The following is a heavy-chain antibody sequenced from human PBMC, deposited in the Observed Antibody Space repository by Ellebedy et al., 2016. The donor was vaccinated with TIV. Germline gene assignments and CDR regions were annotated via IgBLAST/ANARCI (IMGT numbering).Heavy chain of an antibody. V-gene: IGHV3-72*01. Sequence: PGGSLRLSCAASGFTFSDHYMDWVRQAPGKGLEWVGRTRNKANSYTTEYAASVKGRFTISRDDSKNSLYLQMNSLKTEDPAVYYCARDNPHGGNSLDYWGQGTLVTVSS. CDR3: ARDNPHGGNSLDY. CDR2: TRNKANSYTT. CDR1: GFTFSDHY. D-gene: IGHD4-23*01. J-gene: IGHJ4*02.